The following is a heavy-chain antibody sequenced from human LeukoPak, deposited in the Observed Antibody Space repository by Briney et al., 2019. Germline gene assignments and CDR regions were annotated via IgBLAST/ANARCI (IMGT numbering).Heavy chain of an antibody. Sequence: SETLSLTCTVSGGSISRSSYYWGWIRQPPGKGLEWIGSIYYSGSTYYNPSLKSRVTISVDTSKNQFSLKLSSVTAADTAVYYCARTRNWFDPWGQGTLVTVSS. CDR3: ARTRNWFDP. CDR2: IYYSGST. V-gene: IGHV4-39*07. J-gene: IGHJ5*02. CDR1: GGSISRSSYY.